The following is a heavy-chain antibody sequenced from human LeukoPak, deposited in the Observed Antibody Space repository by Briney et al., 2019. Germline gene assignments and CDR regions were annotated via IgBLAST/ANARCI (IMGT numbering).Heavy chain of an antibody. Sequence: GGSLRLSCAASGFTFSSYSMNWVRQAPGKGLEWVSSISSSSSYIYYADSVKGRFTISRDNAKNSLYLQMNSLRAEDTAVYYCARQEYCSSTSCMGYYFDYWGQGTLVTVSS. CDR3: ARQEYCSSTSCMGYYFDY. D-gene: IGHD2-2*01. V-gene: IGHV3-21*01. CDR1: GFTFSSYS. CDR2: ISSSSSYI. J-gene: IGHJ4*02.